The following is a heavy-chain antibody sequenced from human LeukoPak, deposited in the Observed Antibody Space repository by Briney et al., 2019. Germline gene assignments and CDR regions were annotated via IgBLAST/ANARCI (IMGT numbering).Heavy chain of an antibody. D-gene: IGHD5-18*01. Sequence: PAETLSLTCTVSGCTISSYYWSWIRQPAGKGLEWIWRIYTSGSTNYNPSLKSRVTMSVHTSKNQFSLKLSSVTAADTAVYYCARGEYSYGYYYYGMDVWGQGTTVTVSS. CDR2: IYTSGST. CDR1: GCTISSYY. J-gene: IGHJ6*02. CDR3: ARGEYSYGYYYYGMDV. V-gene: IGHV4-4*07.